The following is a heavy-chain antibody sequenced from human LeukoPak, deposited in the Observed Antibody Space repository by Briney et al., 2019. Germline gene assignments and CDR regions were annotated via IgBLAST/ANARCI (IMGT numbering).Heavy chain of an antibody. CDR3: ARVSSVAGYYFDY. V-gene: IGHV4-4*02. J-gene: IGHJ4*02. CDR1: GSSISSSNW. D-gene: IGHD6-19*01. Sequence: SGTLSLTCAVSGSSISSSNWWSWVRQPPGKGLEWIGEIYHSGSTNYNPSLKSRVTISVDKSKNQFSLKLSSVTAADTAVYYCARVSSVAGYYFDYWGQGTLVTVS. CDR2: IYHSGST.